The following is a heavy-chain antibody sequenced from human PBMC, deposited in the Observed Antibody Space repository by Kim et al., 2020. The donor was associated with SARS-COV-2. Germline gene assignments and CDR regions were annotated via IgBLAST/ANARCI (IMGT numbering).Heavy chain of an antibody. D-gene: IGHD5-18*01. CDR2: ISYDGSNK. CDR3: AKDRCIQLWLSYYYGMDV. Sequence: GGSLRLSCAASGFTFSSYGMHWVRQAPGKGLEWVAVISYDGSNKYYADSVKGRFTISRDNSKNTLYLQINSLRAEDTAVYYCAKDRCIQLWLSYYYGMDVWGQGTTVTVSS. J-gene: IGHJ6*02. V-gene: IGHV3-30*18. CDR1: GFTFSSYG.